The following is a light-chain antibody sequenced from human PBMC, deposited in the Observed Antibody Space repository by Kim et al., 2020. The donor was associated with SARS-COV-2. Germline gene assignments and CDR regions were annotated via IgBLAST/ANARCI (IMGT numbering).Light chain of an antibody. CDR2: EVN. CDR3: TSYAGSNNLDV. Sequence: SVTISYTVTSSDISAYKYVSWYQKHPGKAPKLMIYEVNRRPSGVPDRFSGSKSGNTASLTVSGLQAEDETDYYCTSYAGSNNLDVFGTGTKVTVL. V-gene: IGLV2-8*01. CDR1: SSDISAYKY. J-gene: IGLJ1*01.